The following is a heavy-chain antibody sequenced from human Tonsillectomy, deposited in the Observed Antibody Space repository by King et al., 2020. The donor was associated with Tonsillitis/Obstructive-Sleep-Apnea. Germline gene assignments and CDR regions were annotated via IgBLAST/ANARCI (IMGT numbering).Heavy chain of an antibody. V-gene: IGHV3-30-3*01. CDR2: ISYDGSSK. J-gene: IGHJ4*02. D-gene: IGHD6-19*01. CDR1: GFIFSNYA. CDR3: ATEGAVAGKLFYFDF. Sequence: VQLVESGGGVVQPGRSLRLSCAASGFIFSNYALHWVRQTPGTGLEWVARISYDGSSKYYDDSAKGRLTISRDNSKKTLFMQMNSLRAEDTAVYSGATEGAVAGKLFYFDFWGQGTLVTVSS.